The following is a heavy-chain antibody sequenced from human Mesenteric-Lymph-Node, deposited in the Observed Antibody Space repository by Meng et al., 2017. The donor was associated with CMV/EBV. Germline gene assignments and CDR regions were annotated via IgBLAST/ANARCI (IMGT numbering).Heavy chain of an antibody. CDR1: GFTFSTYS. J-gene: IGHJ4*02. CDR2: ISSTSSSI. CDR3: ARDMYYDSSGYCDY. V-gene: IGHV3-48*01. Sequence: GGSLRLSCAASGFTFSTYSMNWVRQAPGKGLEWVSYISSTSSSIYYADSLKGRFTISRDNSKNTLYLQMNSLRAEDTAVYYCARDMYYDSSGYCDYWGQGTLVTVSS. D-gene: IGHD3-22*01.